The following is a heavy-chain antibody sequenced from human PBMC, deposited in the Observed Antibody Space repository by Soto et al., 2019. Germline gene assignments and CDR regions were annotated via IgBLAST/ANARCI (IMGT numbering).Heavy chain of an antibody. J-gene: IGHJ4*02. CDR1: GFTFSSYA. CDR3: ARTPSSGCGHFDY. D-gene: IGHD6-19*01. CDR2: ISYDGSNK. V-gene: IGHV3-30-3*01. Sequence: QVQLVESGGGVVQPGRSLRLSCAASGFTFSSYAMHWVRQAPGKGLEWVAVISYDGSNKYYADSVKGRFTISRDNSKNTLYLQMNSLRAEDTAVYYCARTPSSGCGHFDYWGQGTLVTVSS.